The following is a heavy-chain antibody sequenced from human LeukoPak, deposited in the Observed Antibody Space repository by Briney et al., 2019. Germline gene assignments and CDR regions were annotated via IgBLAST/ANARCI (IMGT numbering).Heavy chain of an antibody. CDR2: INPSGGST. V-gene: IGHV1-46*01. J-gene: IGHJ4*02. Sequence: ASVKVSCKASGYTFTSYYMHWVRQAPGQGLEWMGIINPSGGSTSYAQKFQGRVTMTRDTSTSAVYMELSSLRSEDTAVYYCACLVSTVTTEIDYWGQGTLVTVSS. CDR1: GYTFTSYY. D-gene: IGHD4-17*01. CDR3: ACLVSTVTTEIDY.